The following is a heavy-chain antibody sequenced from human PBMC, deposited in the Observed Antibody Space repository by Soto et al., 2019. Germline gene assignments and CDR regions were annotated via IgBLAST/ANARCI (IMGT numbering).Heavy chain of an antibody. J-gene: IGHJ6*02. V-gene: IGHV3-30*18. CDR2: TSYDGRHT. D-gene: IGHD3-10*01. Sequence: QVQLVESGGGVVQPGGSLRLTCAASGFTFSEYGIHWFLQAPGKGLEWVAITSYDGRHTSYVDSVKGRFTISRDNSGNTAFLEMNRLRVEDTAVYYCAKTRNSVINYNYYDNMDVWGQGTTVTVSS. CDR1: GFTFSEYG. CDR3: AKTRNSVINYNYYDNMDV.